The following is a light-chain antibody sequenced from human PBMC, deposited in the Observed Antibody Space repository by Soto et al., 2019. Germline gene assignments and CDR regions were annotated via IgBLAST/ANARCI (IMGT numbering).Light chain of an antibody. CDR1: QSIGNNY. CDR3: QQCAYSPRP. Sequence: DIVLTQSPDTLSLSPGERATISCRASQSIGNNYLAWYQQKPGQAPRLLIYDASSRATGIPDRFTGSGSGADFALTISRLEPEDFAVYYLQQCAYSPRPFGQGTKVQVK. V-gene: IGKV3-20*01. CDR2: DAS. J-gene: IGKJ1*01.